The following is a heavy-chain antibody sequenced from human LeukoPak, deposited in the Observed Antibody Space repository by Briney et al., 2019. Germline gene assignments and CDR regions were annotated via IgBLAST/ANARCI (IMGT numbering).Heavy chain of an antibody. D-gene: IGHD3-9*01. CDR2: ITGDGGGT. CDR1: GFTFRSYV. Sequence: GGSLRLSCVASGFTFRSYVMSWVRQTPEKGLEWVSAITGDGGGTNHADSVRGRFTTFRDNSKNTLFLQMNSLRAEDTAVYYCAKGGLTGYRFDYWGQGTLVTVSS. CDR3: AKGGLTGYRFDY. J-gene: IGHJ4*02. V-gene: IGHV3-23*01.